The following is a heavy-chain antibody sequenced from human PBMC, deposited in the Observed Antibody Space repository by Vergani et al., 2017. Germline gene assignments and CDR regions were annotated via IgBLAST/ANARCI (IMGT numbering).Heavy chain of an antibody. CDR2: IIPIFGTA. J-gene: IGHJ6*02. D-gene: IGHD3-9*01. CDR1: GGTFSSYA. Sequence: QVQLVQSGAEVKKPGSSVKVSCKASGGTFSSYAISWVRQAPGQGLEWMGGIIPIFGTANYAQKFQGRVTITADESTSTAYMELSSLRSEETAVYYCARDEYYDILTGYAARFIYYDYYGMDVWGQGTTVTVSS. CDR3: ARDEYYDILTGYAARFIYYDYYGMDV. V-gene: IGHV1-69*01.